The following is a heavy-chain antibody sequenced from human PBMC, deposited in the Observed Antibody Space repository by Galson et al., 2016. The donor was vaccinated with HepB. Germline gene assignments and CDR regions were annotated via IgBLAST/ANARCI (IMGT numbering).Heavy chain of an antibody. D-gene: IGHD3-10*01. J-gene: IGHJ3*02. V-gene: IGHV1-69*13. CDR3: AANYGSGAFDI. CDR2: IIPIFGKA. Sequence: SVKVSCKASGGTFRSYLISWVRQAPGQGLEWMGGIIPIFGKANYAQKFQGRITITADESASTASMDLSSLRSGDTAVYYCAANYGSGAFDIWGQGTMLTVSS. CDR1: GGTFRSYL.